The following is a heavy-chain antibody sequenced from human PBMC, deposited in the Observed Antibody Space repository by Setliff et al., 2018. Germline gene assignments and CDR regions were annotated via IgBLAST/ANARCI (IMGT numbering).Heavy chain of an antibody. D-gene: IGHD3-10*01. CDR1: GLSYINDW. CDR3: FGAGTCSY. V-gene: IGHV3-7*01. Sequence: LRLSCTASGLSYINDWVSWVRQAPGKGLEWLASINPHGSEKYYVDSVKGRFTISRDNAKNSLSLQMNSLRTEDTAVYYCFGAGTCSYWGQGTLVTVST. J-gene: IGHJ4*02. CDR2: INPHGSEK.